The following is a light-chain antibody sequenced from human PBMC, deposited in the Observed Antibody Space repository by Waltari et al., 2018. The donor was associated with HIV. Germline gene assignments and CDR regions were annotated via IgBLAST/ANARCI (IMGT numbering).Light chain of an antibody. CDR1: QTIGDY. J-gene: IGKJ3*01. V-gene: IGKV1-39*01. CDR2: SAT. Sequence: DIKLTQSPSPLSASLGDRVIITCRASQTIGDYVNGYQQKPGNPPKLLIYSATSLQPGVPSRFSGSGSGTDFALTISSLQPEDFAIYYCEQIYTFPLFTFGPGTKVDI. CDR3: EQIYTFPLFT.